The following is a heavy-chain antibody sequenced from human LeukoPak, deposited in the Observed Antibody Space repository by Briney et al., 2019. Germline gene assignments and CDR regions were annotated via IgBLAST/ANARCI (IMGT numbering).Heavy chain of an antibody. J-gene: IGHJ3*02. V-gene: IGHV3-21*01. CDR2: ISSSSSYI. Sequence: GGSLRLSCAASGFTFSSYSMNLVRQAPGKGLEWVSSISSSSSYIYYADSVKGRFTISRDNAKNSLYLQMNSLRAEDTAVYYCARPYSSGLDAFDIWGQGTMVTVSS. CDR3: ARPYSSGLDAFDI. CDR1: GFTFSSYS. D-gene: IGHD6-19*01.